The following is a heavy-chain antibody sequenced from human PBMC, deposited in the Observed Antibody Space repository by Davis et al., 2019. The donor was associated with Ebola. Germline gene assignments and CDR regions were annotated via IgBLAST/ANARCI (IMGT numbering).Heavy chain of an antibody. J-gene: IGHJ4*02. Sequence: MPSETLSLTCAVYGGSFSGYYWSWIRQPPGKGLEWIGYIYYSGSTNYNPSLKSRVTISVDTSKNQFSLKLSSVTAADTAVYYCAGTYGGYVGYWGQGTLVTVSS. CDR2: IYYSGST. D-gene: IGHD4/OR15-4a*01. V-gene: IGHV4-59*01. CDR1: GGSFSGYY. CDR3: AGTYGGYVGY.